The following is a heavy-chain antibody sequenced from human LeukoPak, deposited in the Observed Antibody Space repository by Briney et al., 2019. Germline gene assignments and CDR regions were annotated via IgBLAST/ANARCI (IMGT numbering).Heavy chain of an antibody. CDR2: ISYDGSNK. J-gene: IGHJ4*02. V-gene: IGHV3-30*04. CDR3: ARSDLIAAAAFDY. Sequence: QPGGSLRLSCAASGFTFSNYAMHWVRQAPGKGLEWVAVISYDGSNKYYADSVKGRFTISRDNSKNTLYLQMNSLRAEDTAVYYCARSDLIAAAAFDYWGQGTLVTVSS. CDR1: GFTFSNYA. D-gene: IGHD6-13*01.